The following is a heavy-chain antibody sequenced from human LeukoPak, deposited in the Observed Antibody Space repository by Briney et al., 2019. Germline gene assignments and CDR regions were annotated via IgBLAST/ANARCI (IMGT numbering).Heavy chain of an antibody. CDR2: ISSSSSYI. Sequence: KPGGSLRLSCAASGFTFSSYSMNWVRQAPGKGLEWVSSISSSSSYIYYADSVKGRFTISRDNAKNSLYLQMNSLRAEDTAVYYCASVTTGSPRHFDYWGQGTLVTVSS. J-gene: IGHJ4*02. V-gene: IGHV3-21*01. D-gene: IGHD4-17*01. CDR3: ASVTTGSPRHFDY. CDR1: GFTFSSYS.